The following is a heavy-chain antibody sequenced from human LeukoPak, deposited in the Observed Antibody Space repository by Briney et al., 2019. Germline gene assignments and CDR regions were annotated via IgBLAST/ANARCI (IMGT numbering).Heavy chain of an antibody. J-gene: IGHJ6*03. CDR1: GFTFSPYW. D-gene: IGHD1-1*01. Sequence: PGGSLRLSCAASGFTFSPYWMTWVRPAPGKGLEWVANIKQDGSEEYYVDSVKGRFTISRDNAKKSLFLQMNSLRVEDTAVYFCARGRITVTGAIHYYMDVWGNGTTVIVSS. CDR3: ARGRITVTGAIHYYMDV. V-gene: IGHV3-7*03. CDR2: IKQDGSEE.